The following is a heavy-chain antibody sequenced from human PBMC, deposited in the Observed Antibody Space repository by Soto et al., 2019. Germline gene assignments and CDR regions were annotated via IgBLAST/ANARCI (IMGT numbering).Heavy chain of an antibody. V-gene: IGHV3-13*01. CDR3: ARGYCSSTSCSLYYYYGMDV. CDR2: IGTAGDT. Sequence: GGSLRLSCAASGFTFSSYDMHWVRQATGKGLEWVSAIGTAGDTYYPGSVKGRLTISRENAKNSLYLQMNSLRAGDTAVYYCARGYCSSTSCSLYYYYGMDVWGQGTTVTVSS. CDR1: GFTFSSYD. D-gene: IGHD2-2*01. J-gene: IGHJ6*02.